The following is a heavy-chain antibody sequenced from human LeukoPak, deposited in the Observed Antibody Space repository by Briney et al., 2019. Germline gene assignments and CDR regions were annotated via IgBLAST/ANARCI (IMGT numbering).Heavy chain of an antibody. J-gene: IGHJ3*02. V-gene: IGHV4-30-2*01. Sequence: SQTLSLTCAVSGGSISSGGYSWSWIRQPPGKGLEWIGYIYHSGSTNYNPSLKSRVTISVDTSKNQFSLRLSSVTAADTAVYYCARGVTYYYGSGRYYSRKDAFDIWGQGTMVTVSS. CDR3: ARGVTYYYGSGRYYSRKDAFDI. CDR1: GGSISSGGYS. D-gene: IGHD3-10*01. CDR2: IYHSGST.